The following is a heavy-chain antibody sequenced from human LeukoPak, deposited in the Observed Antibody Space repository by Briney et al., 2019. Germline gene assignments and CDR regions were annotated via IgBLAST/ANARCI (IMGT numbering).Heavy chain of an antibody. CDR1: GGSISSYY. Sequence: SETLSLTCTVSGGSISSYYWSWIRQPPGKGLEWIGYIYYSGSTNYNPSLKSRVTISVDTSKNQFSLKLSPVTAADTAVYYCAGGGETASDYWGQGTLVTVSS. CDR3: AGGGETASDY. CDR2: IYYSGST. V-gene: IGHV4-59*01. D-gene: IGHD3-10*01. J-gene: IGHJ4*02.